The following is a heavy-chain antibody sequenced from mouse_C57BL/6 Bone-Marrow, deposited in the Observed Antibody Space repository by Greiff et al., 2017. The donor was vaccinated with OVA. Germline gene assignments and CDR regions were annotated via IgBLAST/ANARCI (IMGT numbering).Heavy chain of an antibody. CDR1: GYTFTSYW. CDR2: IDPSDSYT. J-gene: IGHJ2*01. V-gene: IGHV1-69*01. Sequence: VQLQQPGAELVMPGASVQLSCKASGYTFTSYWMHWVKQRPGQGLEWIGEIDPSDSYTNYNQKFKGKSTLTVDKSSCTAYMQLSSLTSEDSAVYYCARGGSPFDYWGQGTTLTVSS. CDR3: ARGGSPFDY.